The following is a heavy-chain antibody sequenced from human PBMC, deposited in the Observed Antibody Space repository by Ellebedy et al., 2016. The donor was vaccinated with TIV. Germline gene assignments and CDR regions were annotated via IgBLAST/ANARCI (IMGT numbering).Heavy chain of an antibody. D-gene: IGHD4-17*01. Sequence: ESLRLSCTVSGDSISSTNWCSWVRQPPGKGLEWIGEIYRTGSANYSPSLESRVTILVDKSKNQFSLELRAVTAADTAVYFCTCPGDYGDYTFVFWGQGTLVTVSS. CDR3: TCPGDYGDYTFVF. CDR2: IYRTGSA. CDR1: GDSISSTNW. J-gene: IGHJ4*02. V-gene: IGHV4-4*01.